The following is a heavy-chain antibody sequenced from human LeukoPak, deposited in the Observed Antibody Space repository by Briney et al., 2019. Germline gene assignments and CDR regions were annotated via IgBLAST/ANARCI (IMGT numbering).Heavy chain of an antibody. Sequence: GSVKVSCKPSGYTFTSYALSWVRQAPGQGLEWMGRINPNSGGTNYAQKFQGRVTMTRDTSISTAYMELSRLRSDDTAVYYCAREGKLESEGGFDPWGQGTLVTVSS. D-gene: IGHD1-1*01. V-gene: IGHV1-2*06. CDR3: AREGKLESEGGFDP. CDR2: INPNSGGT. CDR1: GYTFTSYA. J-gene: IGHJ5*02.